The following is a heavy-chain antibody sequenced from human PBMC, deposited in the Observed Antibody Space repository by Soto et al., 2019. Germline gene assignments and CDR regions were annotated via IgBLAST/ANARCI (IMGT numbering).Heavy chain of an antibody. CDR3: AMHLGEAPFSPLDH. CDR2: IYHSGVT. D-gene: IGHD3-16*01. J-gene: IGHJ4*02. V-gene: IGHV4-4*02. Sequence: QVQLQESGPGLVKPSGTLSLTCAVSSVSISSGNWWSWVRQPPGKGLEWIGEIYHSGVTNYNPSLKSRVTISVDKSRNQFFVDLTSVTAADSAVYYCAMHLGEAPFSPLDHCGQGTLVTVSS. CDR1: SVSISSGNW.